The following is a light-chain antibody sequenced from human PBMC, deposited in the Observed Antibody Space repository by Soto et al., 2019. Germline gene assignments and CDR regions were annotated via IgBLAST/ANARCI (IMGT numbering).Light chain of an antibody. CDR1: QGISSY. V-gene: IGKV1-27*01. CDR2: SAS. CDR3: QKCNSAPFT. Sequence: DIQMTQSPSSLSASVGDRVTITCRASQGISSYLAWYQQKPGKVPKLLIYSASTSQSGVPSRFSGSGSGTDFTLTISSLQPEDVATYYCQKCNSAPFTFGPGTKVDIK. J-gene: IGKJ3*01.